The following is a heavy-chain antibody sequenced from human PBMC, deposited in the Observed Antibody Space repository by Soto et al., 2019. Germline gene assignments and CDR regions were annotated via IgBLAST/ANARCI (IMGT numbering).Heavy chain of an antibody. CDR3: AKPPNTFYYDKSGYYYVS. Sequence: PGGSLRLSCSASGFTFINYAMAWVRQAPGKGLEWVSSISGSGGTSYYADSVKGRFTISRDNSKDTLYLQMNSLRAEDTALYYCAKPPNTFYYDKSGYYYVSWGQGTLVTVSS. D-gene: IGHD3-22*01. V-gene: IGHV3-23*01. CDR2: ISGSGGTS. J-gene: IGHJ5*02. CDR1: GFTFINYA.